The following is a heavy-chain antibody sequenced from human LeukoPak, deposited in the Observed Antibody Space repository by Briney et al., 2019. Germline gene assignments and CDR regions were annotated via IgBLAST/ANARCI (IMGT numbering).Heavy chain of an antibody. Sequence: GGSLRLSSAASGFTFSSYSMNWVRQAPGKGLEWVSSISSSSSYIYYADSVKGRFTISRDNAKNSLYLQMNSLRAEDTAVYYCAREGVTTPTSFDYWGQGTLVTVSS. CDR3: AREGVTTPTSFDY. CDR2: ISSSSSYI. V-gene: IGHV3-21*01. CDR1: GFTFSSYS. D-gene: IGHD4-17*01. J-gene: IGHJ4*02.